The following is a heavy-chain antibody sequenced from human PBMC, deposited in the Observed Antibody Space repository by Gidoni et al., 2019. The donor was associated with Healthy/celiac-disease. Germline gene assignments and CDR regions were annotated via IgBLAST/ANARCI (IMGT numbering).Heavy chain of an antibody. CDR3: AKSYIQRGGSSWYYFDY. V-gene: IGHV3-23*01. D-gene: IGHD6-13*01. J-gene: IGHJ4*02. CDR1: GCTFSSYA. CDR2: IGGSGGST. Sequence: EVQLLESWGGLVQPGGSLRLSCAASGCTFSSYAMSWVRQAPGKGLEWVSAIGGSGGSTDYADSVKGRFTIARDNSKNTLYLQMNSLRAEDTAVYYCAKSYIQRGGSSWYYFDYWGQGTLVTVSS.